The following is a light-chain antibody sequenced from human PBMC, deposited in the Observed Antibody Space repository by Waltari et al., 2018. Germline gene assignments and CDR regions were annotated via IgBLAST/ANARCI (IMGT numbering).Light chain of an antibody. Sequence: DVVMTQTPPSTSASSGRQASTSCWSSQSRLRSGGRTYFYWYLHKPGRPPQLLIHELSTRISGVPERFSGSGSRTDFTLEMSRVEAEDVGVYYCMERIQPPYPFGQWNKLEI. CDR2: ELS. V-gene: IGKV2D-29*01. CDR1: QSRLRSGGRTY. CDR3: MERIQPPYP. J-gene: IGKJ2*01.